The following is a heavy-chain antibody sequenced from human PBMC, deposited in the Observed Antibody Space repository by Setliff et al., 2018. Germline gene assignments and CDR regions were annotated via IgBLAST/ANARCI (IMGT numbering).Heavy chain of an antibody. CDR3: TRALAEGSPAY. J-gene: IGHJ4*02. D-gene: IGHD2-15*01. Sequence: GGSLRLSCAASGFTLSSYSMNWVRQAPGKGLEWVASISTSGSFEFYADSLKGRFTISRDNANTSVSLQMNSLRAEDSGVYYCTRALAEGSPAYWGQGTLVTVSS. CDR1: GFTLSSYS. CDR2: ISTSGSFE. V-gene: IGHV3-21*01.